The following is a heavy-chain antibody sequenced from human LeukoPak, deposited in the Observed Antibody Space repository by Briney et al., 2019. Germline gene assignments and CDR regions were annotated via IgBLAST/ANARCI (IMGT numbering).Heavy chain of an antibody. V-gene: IGHV3-66*01. D-gene: IGHD3-10*01. J-gene: IGHJ4*02. CDR2: IYSGGST. Sequence: PGGSLRLSCAASGFTVSSNYMSWVRQAPGKGLEWVSVIYSGGSTYYADSVKGRFTISRDNSKNTLYLQMNSLRAEDTAVYYCAKDLRILALGLDYWGQGTLVTVSS. CDR3: AKDLRILALGLDY. CDR1: GFTVSSNY.